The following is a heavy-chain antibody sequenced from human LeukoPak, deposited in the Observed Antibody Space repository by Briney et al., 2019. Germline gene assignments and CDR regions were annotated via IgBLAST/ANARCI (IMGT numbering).Heavy chain of an antibody. CDR3: ARLTGDYGMDV. J-gene: IGHJ6*01. D-gene: IGHD1-14*01. CDR2: IYPADSDT. V-gene: IGHV5-51*01. CDR1: GYSFSRYW. Sequence: GESLKISCKGSGYSFSRYWIGWVRQMPGKGLECMGIIYPADSDTKYSPSVQGQVTISADQSISTAYLQWSSLKASETAMYYCARLTGDYGMDVWGQGTTVTVSS.